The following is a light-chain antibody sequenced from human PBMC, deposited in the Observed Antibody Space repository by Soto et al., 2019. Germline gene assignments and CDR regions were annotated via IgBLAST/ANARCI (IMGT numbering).Light chain of an antibody. V-gene: IGKV2-28*01. CDR1: QSLLRSDGYNY. CDR2: LGS. Sequence: DIVMTQSPLSLPVTPGEPASISCRSSQSLLRSDGYNYLDWYLQKPGQSPQLLIHLGSNRASGVPDRLSVSGSETDFALKITRAEAEDVGIYYCMQGRQTVLTFGQGNKVDIK. CDR3: MQGRQTVLT. J-gene: IGKJ1*01.